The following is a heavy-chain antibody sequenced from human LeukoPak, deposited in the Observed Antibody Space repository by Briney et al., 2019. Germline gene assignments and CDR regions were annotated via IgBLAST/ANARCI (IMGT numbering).Heavy chain of an antibody. D-gene: IGHD6-13*01. CDR1: GFTFSSYA. CDR2: ISYDGSNK. CDR3: AREVAAAGTRYFDY. V-gene: IGHV3-30-3*01. Sequence: GGSLRLSCAASGFTFSSYAMSWVRQAPGKGLEWVAVISYDGSNKYYADSVKGRFTISRDNSKNTLYLQMNSLRAEDTAVYYCAREVAAAGTRYFDYWGQGTLVTVSS. J-gene: IGHJ4*02.